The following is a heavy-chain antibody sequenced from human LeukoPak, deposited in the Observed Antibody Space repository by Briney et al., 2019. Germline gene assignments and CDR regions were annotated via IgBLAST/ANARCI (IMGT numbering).Heavy chain of an antibody. J-gene: IGHJ4*02. CDR1: GGAITGSSYY. Sequence: SSETLSLTCTVSGGAITGSSYYWGWIRQSPGKGLEWIGSLYYSGSIYYNPSPKSRVSMSADTSKNQFSLKLNSLTAADRAVYYCARQYYDSTGYYYFDYWDQGTLVTVSS. D-gene: IGHD3-22*01. V-gene: IGHV4-39*01. CDR2: LYYSGSI. CDR3: ARQYYDSTGYYYFDY.